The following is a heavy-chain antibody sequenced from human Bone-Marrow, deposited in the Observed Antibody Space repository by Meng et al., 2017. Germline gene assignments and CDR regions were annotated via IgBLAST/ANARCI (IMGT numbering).Heavy chain of an antibody. Sequence: SVKVSCKASGGTFSSYAISWVRQAPGQGLEWMGGIIPIFGTANYAQKFQGRVTITADKSTSTAYMELSSRRSEDTAVYYCARVHGGYRRGYFDYWGQGTLVTVSS. V-gene: IGHV1-69*06. D-gene: IGHD5-12*01. CDR1: GGTFSSYA. CDR3: ARVHGGYRRGYFDY. CDR2: IIPIFGTA. J-gene: IGHJ4*02.